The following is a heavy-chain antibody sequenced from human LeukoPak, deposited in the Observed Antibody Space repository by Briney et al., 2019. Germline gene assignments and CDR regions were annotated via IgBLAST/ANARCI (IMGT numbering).Heavy chain of an antibody. CDR3: ARSRGYSYGTTFLDY. CDR1: GGSISSSSYY. D-gene: IGHD5-18*01. J-gene: IGHJ4*02. V-gene: IGHV4-39*07. Sequence: SETLSLTCTVSGGSISSSSYYWGWIRQPPGKGLEWIGYIYYSGSTYYNPSLKSRVTISVDTSKNQFSLKLSSVTAADTAVYYCARSRGYSYGTTFLDYWGQGTLVTVSP. CDR2: IYYSGST.